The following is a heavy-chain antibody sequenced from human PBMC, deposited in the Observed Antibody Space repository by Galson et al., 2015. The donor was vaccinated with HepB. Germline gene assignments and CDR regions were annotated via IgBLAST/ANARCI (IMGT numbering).Heavy chain of an antibody. CDR2: ISGSGGST. CDR1: GFTFSSYA. J-gene: IGHJ4*02. V-gene: IGHV3-23*01. CDR3: PKNWRSGYGDSKSNY. D-gene: IGHD4-17*01. Sequence: SLRLSCAASGFTFSSYAMSWVRQAPGKGLEWVSAISGSGGSTYYADSVKGRLTISRDNSKNTLYLQMNSLRAEDTAVYYWPKNWRSGYGDSKSNYWGQGTLVTVSS.